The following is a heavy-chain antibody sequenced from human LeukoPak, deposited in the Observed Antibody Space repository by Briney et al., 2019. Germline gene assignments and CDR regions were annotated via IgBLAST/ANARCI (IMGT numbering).Heavy chain of an antibody. CDR1: GFTFSSYA. J-gene: IGHJ4*02. D-gene: IGHD3-10*01. V-gene: IGHV3-30*04. CDR2: ISYDGTNK. Sequence: GRSLRLSCAASGFTFSSYAMHWVRQAPGKGLEWVAVISYDGTNKYYADSVKGRFTISRDNSKNTLYLQMYSLRAEDTAVYYCARDQASGSAFDYWGQGTLVTVSS. CDR3: ARDQASGSAFDY.